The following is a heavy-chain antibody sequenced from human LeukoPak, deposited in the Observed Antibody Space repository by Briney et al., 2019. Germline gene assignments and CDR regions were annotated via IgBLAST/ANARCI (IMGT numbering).Heavy chain of an antibody. Sequence: AGGSLRLSCAASGFTVSSNYMNWVRQAPGKGLEWVSSISSSSSYIYYADSVKGRFTISRDNAKNSLYLQMNSLRAEDTAVYYCATWVRQVSSDYWGQGTLVAVSS. J-gene: IGHJ4*02. V-gene: IGHV3-21*06. D-gene: IGHD3-9*01. CDR1: GFTVSSNY. CDR3: ATWVRQVSSDY. CDR2: ISSSSSYI.